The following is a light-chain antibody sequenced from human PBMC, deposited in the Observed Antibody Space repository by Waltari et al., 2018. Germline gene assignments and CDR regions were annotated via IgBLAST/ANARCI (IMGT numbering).Light chain of an antibody. V-gene: IGKV1-12*01. CDR1: QDISRW. CDR3: QQGNSFPLS. Sequence: IQMPQFPPSVSASVGDRAPITCRASQDISRWLALYQQKPGKAPKFLIYAASNLQSGVPSRFSGSGSGTHFTLTISSLQPQDFATYYCQQGNSFPLSFGGGTKVEIK. J-gene: IGKJ4*01. CDR2: AAS.